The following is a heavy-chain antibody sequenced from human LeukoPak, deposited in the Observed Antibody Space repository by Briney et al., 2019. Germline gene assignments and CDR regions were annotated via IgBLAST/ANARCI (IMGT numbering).Heavy chain of an antibody. D-gene: IGHD1-26*01. V-gene: IGHV4-61*02. Sequence: PSETLSLTCTVSGGSITNSSYFLAWIRQPAGKGLEWIGRIYPSGSTNYNPSLKSRVTMSVDTSKNQLSLKLSSVTAADTAVYYCARDLHSGNYYWLDYWGQGTLVTVSS. CDR1: GGSITNSSYF. CDR3: ARDLHSGNYYWLDY. CDR2: IYPSGST. J-gene: IGHJ4*02.